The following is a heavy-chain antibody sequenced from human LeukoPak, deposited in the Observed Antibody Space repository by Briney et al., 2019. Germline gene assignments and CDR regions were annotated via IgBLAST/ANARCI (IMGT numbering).Heavy chain of an antibody. V-gene: IGHV1-8*02. D-gene: IGHD5-12*01. CDR3: ARGPFSGYSGYDAAATP. Sequence: GASVKVSCKASGGTFSSYAISWVRQAPGQGLEWMGWMNPNSGNTGYAQKFQGRVTMTRNTSISTAYMELSSLRSEDTAVYYCARGPFSGYSGYDAAATPWGQGTLVTVSS. CDR2: MNPNSGNT. J-gene: IGHJ5*02. CDR1: GGTFSSYA.